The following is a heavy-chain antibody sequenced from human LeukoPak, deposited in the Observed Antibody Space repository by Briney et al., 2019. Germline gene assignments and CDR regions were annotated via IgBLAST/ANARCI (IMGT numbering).Heavy chain of an antibody. V-gene: IGHV4-59*01. CDR3: ARGPARLRFLEWHPPYYFDY. J-gene: IGHJ4*02. D-gene: IGHD3-3*01. CDR2: IFYSGST. Sequence: SETLSLTCTVSGDSISTYYWTWIRQPPGKGLEWIGYIFYSGSTRYNPSLKSRVTISVDTSKNQFSLRLSSVTAADTAVYYCARGPARLRFLEWHPPYYFDYWGQGTLVTVSS. CDR1: GDSISTYY.